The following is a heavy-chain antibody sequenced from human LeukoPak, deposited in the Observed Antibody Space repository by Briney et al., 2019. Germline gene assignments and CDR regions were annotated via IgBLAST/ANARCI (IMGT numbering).Heavy chain of an antibody. CDR3: ARSPGWVVAAIDRWFDP. CDR1: GYTFTSYG. J-gene: IGHJ5*02. Sequence: ASVKVSCKASGYTFTSYGISWVRQVPGQGLEWMGWISAYNGNTNYAQKLQGRVTMTTDTSTSTAYMELRSLRSDDTAVYYCARSPGWVVAAIDRWFDPWGQGTLVTVSS. CDR2: ISAYNGNT. D-gene: IGHD2-15*01. V-gene: IGHV1-18*01.